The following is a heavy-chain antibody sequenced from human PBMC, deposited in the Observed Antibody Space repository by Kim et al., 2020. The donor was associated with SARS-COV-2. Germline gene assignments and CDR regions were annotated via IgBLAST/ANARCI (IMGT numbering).Heavy chain of an antibody. J-gene: IGHJ4*02. CDR1: GLTFSNTW. Sequence: GGSLRLSCAASGLTFSNTWMTWVRQAPGKGLDWIGYIRSKADGGTTDYAAPVKGRFTISRDDSKNMLYLQMSGLKTEDTAIYYCVDLWYSWGQGTLVTVSS. V-gene: IGHV3-15*01. CDR3: VDLWYS. CDR2: IRSKADGGTT. D-gene: IGHD2-21*01.